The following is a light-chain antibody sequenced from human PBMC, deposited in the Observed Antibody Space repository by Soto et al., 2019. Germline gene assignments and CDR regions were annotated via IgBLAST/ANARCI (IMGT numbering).Light chain of an antibody. CDR2: DAS. Sequence: DIQMTQSPSTLSASAGDRVTITCRASQSISRSLAWYQQKPGKAPKLLIYDASSLESGVPSRFSGSGSGTEFTLTISSLQPEDYATYYCLQDYNYPLTFGGGTKVDIK. CDR1: QSISRS. CDR3: LQDYNYPLT. V-gene: IGKV1-5*01. J-gene: IGKJ4*01.